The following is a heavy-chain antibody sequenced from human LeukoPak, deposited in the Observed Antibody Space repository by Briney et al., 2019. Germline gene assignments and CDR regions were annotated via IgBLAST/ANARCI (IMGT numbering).Heavy chain of an antibody. CDR1: GGSISSSNYY. J-gene: IGHJ4*02. CDR2: IYYSGST. CDR3: ARQRIAAAEDY. D-gene: IGHD6-13*01. V-gene: IGHV4-39*01. Sequence: SETLSLTCTVSGGSISSSNYYWGWIRQPPGKGLEWIGSIYYSGSTYYNPSLKSRVTISVDTSKNQFSLKLSSVTAADTAVYYCARQRIAAAEDYWGQGTLVTVSS.